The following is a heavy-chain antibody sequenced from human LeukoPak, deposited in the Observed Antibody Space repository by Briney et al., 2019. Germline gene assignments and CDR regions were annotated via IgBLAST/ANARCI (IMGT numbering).Heavy chain of an antibody. CDR2: IYYSGST. CDR3: ARSIAASGTCFDF. V-gene: IGHV4-39*01. D-gene: IGHD6-13*01. CDR1: GGSISSSNYY. Sequence: SETLSLTCTVSGGSISSSNYYWGWIRQPPGKGLEWIGSIYYSGSTYYNPSLKSRVTISVDTSKNQFSLKLSSVTAADTAVYYCARSIAASGTCFDFWGQGTLVTVSS. J-gene: IGHJ4*02.